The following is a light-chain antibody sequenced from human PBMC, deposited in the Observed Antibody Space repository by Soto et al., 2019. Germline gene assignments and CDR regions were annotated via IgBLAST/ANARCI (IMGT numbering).Light chain of an antibody. J-gene: IGKJ3*01. CDR2: RAS. CDR1: QSISTW. V-gene: IGKV1-5*03. Sequence: DIQMTQSPSTLSASVGDRVTITCRASQSISTWLAWYQQKPGTAPKLLIYRASNLESGVPSRFSGSGSATEFTLTISSLQPDDFATYYCQQYTTYSGTFGPGTKVDIK. CDR3: QQYTTYSGT.